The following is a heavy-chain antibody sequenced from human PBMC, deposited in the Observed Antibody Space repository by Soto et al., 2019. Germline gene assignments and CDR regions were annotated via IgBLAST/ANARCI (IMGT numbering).Heavy chain of an antibody. D-gene: IGHD3-22*01. J-gene: IGHJ4*02. Sequence: GESLKISCKGSGYSLTSYWIGWVRQMPGKGLEWMGIIYPGDSDTRYSPSFQGQVTISADKSISTAYLQWSSLKASDTAMYYCARRGIYYDSSGYNFDYWGQGTLVTVSS. V-gene: IGHV5-51*01. CDR2: IYPGDSDT. CDR3: ARRGIYYDSSGYNFDY. CDR1: GYSLTSYW.